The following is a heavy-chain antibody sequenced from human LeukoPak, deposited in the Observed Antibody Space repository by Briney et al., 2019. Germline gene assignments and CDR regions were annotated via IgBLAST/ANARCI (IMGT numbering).Heavy chain of an antibody. CDR1: GGSISRSSYY. CDR2: VYSRGST. V-gene: IGHV4-39*01. Sequence: SETLSLTCTVSGGSISRSSYYWGWIRQPPGKGLEWIATVYSRGSTYYNPSLKSRVTISADTSKNQFSLKLSSVTAADTAVYYCARLTSGHFDYWGQGTPVTLSS. J-gene: IGHJ4*02. D-gene: IGHD3-10*01. CDR3: ARLTSGHFDY.